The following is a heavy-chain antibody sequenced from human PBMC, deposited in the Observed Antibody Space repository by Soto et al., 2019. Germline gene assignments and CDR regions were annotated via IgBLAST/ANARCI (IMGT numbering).Heavy chain of an antibody. CDR1: GYSFTSYW. Sequence: GESLKISCKGSGYSFTSYWISWVRQMPGKGLEWMGRIDPSDSYTNYSPSFQGHVTISADKSISTAYLQWSSLKASDTAMYYCARHPLGAAGIYYYYGMDVWGQGTTVTVSS. V-gene: IGHV5-10-1*01. J-gene: IGHJ6*02. CDR2: IDPSDSYT. D-gene: IGHD6-13*01. CDR3: ARHPLGAAGIYYYYGMDV.